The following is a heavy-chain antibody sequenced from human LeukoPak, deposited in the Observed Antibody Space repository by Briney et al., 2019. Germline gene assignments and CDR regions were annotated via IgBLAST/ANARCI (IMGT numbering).Heavy chain of an antibody. J-gene: IGHJ5*02. CDR2: VYFCGTT. CDR3: ARRGSGSYWGWFDP. V-gene: IGHV4-39*07. CDR1: GGSISSSSYY. D-gene: IGHD1-26*01. Sequence: SETLSLTCTVSGGSISSSSYYWSWIRQSPGKGLIWVATVYFCGTTYNTYYNPSLQSRVTISLDTSKNQFSLKLSSVTAADTAVYYCARRGSGSYWGWFDPWGQGILVTVSS.